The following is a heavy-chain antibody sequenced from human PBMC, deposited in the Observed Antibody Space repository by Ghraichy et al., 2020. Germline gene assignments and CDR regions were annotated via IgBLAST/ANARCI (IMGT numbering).Heavy chain of an antibody. V-gene: IGHV4-61*01. CDR3: ARGPVVVVAANWFFDL. CDR1: GGSVTSDSYH. CDR2: ISYSGST. Sequence: SETLSLTCCVSGGSVTSDSYHWSWIRQPPGKGLEWIGYISYSGSTDSNPSLKSRVTISIDTSKNQFSLRLGSVTAADTAVYYCARGPVVVVAANWFFDLWGRGTLVTVSS. J-gene: IGHJ2*01. D-gene: IGHD2-15*01.